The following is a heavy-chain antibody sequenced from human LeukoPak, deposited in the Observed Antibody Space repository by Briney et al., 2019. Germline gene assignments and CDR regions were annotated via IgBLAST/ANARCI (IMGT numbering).Heavy chain of an antibody. D-gene: IGHD2-21*01. Sequence: GESLKISCQGSGYSFSTYWIAWVRQMPGKGLEWMGILYPDGSTTRYSPSFQDRVTISADKSIHTAYMQWSSLKASDTAMYYCARRPAYCGGDCYFADYWGQGTLVTVSS. CDR2: LYPDGSTT. J-gene: IGHJ4*02. CDR3: ARRPAYCGGDCYFADY. V-gene: IGHV5-51*01. CDR1: GYSFSTYW.